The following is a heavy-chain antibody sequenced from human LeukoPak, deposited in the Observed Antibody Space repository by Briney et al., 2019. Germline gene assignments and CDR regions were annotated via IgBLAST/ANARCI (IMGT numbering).Heavy chain of an antibody. CDR2: ISSTGSNI. V-gene: IGHV3-11*04. Sequence: GGSLRLSCAASGFTFSDYYMTWIRQAPGKGLEWISYISSTGSNIYYADSVKGRFTISRDNAKDSLYLQMNSLRAEDTAVYYCAREEVAPAAMTFYYYYYMDVWGKGTTVTVSS. D-gene: IGHD2-2*01. CDR1: GFTFSDYY. CDR3: AREEVAPAAMTFYYYYYMDV. J-gene: IGHJ6*03.